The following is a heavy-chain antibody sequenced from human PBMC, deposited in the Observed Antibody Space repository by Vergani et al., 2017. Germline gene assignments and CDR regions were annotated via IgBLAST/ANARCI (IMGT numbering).Heavy chain of an antibody. CDR3: ARGRVGATSVFDY. V-gene: IGHV3-13*01. CDR1: GFTFSSYA. D-gene: IGHD1-26*01. Sequence: EVQLVESGGGLVQPGGSLRLSCAASGFTFSSYAMHWVRQATGKGLEWVSGICTAGDTYYPGSVKGRFTISRENAKNSLYLQMNSLRAGDTAVYYCARGRVGATSVFDYWGQGTLVTVSS. J-gene: IGHJ4*02. CDR2: ICTAGDT.